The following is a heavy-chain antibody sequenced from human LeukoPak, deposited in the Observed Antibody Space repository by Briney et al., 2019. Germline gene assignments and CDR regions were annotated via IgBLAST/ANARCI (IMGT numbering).Heavy chain of an antibody. CDR3: ARDFAAARDNWFDP. J-gene: IGHJ5*02. Sequence: ASVKVSCKASGYTFTGYYMHWVRQAPGQGLEWMGWINPNSGGTNCAQKFQGRVTMTRDTSISTAYMELSRLRSDDTAVYYCARDFAAARDNWFDPWGQGTLVTVSS. D-gene: IGHD6-6*01. V-gene: IGHV1-2*02. CDR2: INPNSGGT. CDR1: GYTFTGYY.